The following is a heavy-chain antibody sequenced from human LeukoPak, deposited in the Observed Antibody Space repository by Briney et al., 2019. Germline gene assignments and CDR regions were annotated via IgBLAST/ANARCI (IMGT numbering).Heavy chain of an antibody. CDR3: ARVSSWRFYFDY. Sequence: SETLSLTCTVSGGSISSDGYYWSWIRQHPGKGLEWIGYIYYSGSTYYNPSLKSRVTISVDTSKNQFSLKLSSVTAADTAVYYCARVSSWRFYFDYWGQGTLVTVSS. V-gene: IGHV4-31*03. J-gene: IGHJ4*02. CDR2: IYYSGST. CDR1: GGSISSDGYY. D-gene: IGHD6-13*01.